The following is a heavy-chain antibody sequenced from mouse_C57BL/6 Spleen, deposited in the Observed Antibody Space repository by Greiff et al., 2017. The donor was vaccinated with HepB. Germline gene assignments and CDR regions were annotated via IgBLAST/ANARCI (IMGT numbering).Heavy chain of an antibody. CDR2: IYPGGGYT. V-gene: IGHV1-63*01. D-gene: IGHD1-1*01. CDR1: GYTFTNYW. Sequence: VKLQESGAELVRPGTSVKMSCKASGYTFTNYWIGWAKQRPGHGLEWIGDIYPGGGYTNYNEKFKGKATLTADKSSSTAYMQFSSLTSEDSAIYYCARRDYGSSYGFAYWGQGTLVTVSA. CDR3: ARRDYGSSYGFAY. J-gene: IGHJ3*01.